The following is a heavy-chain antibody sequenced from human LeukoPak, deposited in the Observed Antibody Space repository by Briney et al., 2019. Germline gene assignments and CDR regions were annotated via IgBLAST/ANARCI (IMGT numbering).Heavy chain of an antibody. J-gene: IGHJ4*02. V-gene: IGHV3-48*01. CDR2: ISSSSSTI. Sequence: GGSLRLSCAASGFTFSSYSMNWVRQAPGKGLEWVSYISSSSSTIYYADSVKGRFTISRDNAKNSLYLQMNSLRAEDTAVYYCAKAQRPYGDSTSGYWGQGTLVTVSS. CDR1: GFTFSSYS. CDR3: AKAQRPYGDSTSGY. D-gene: IGHD4-17*01.